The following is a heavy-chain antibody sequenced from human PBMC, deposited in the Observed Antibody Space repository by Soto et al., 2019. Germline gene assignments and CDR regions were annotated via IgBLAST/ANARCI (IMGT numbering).Heavy chain of an antibody. CDR2: ISYRGIT. Sequence: QVQLQESGPGLVKPSQTLSLTCTVSGGSFSSGAYHWSWVRQHPGQGLEWIASISYRGITDSNPSLKSRLSMSVDTSNNQFSLNLTSVTAAHTAVYHCARMSATGTRWFDPWGQGTLVTVSS. CDR1: GGSFSSGAYH. D-gene: IGHD6-13*01. CDR3: ARMSATGTRWFDP. V-gene: IGHV4-31*03. J-gene: IGHJ5*02.